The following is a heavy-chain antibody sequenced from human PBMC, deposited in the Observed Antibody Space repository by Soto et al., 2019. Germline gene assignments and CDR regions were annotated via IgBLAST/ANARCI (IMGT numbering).Heavy chain of an antibody. CDR1: GFTLSSYA. V-gene: IGHV3-23*01. Sequence: EVQLLESGGGLVQPGGSLRLSCAASGFTLSSYAMSWVRQAPGKGLEWVSAISGSGGSTYYADSVKGRFTISRDNSKNTLYLQMNSLRAEDTAVYYCAKDHKWELLSFDYWGQGTLVTVSS. J-gene: IGHJ4*02. CDR3: AKDHKWELLSFDY. CDR2: ISGSGGST. D-gene: IGHD1-26*01.